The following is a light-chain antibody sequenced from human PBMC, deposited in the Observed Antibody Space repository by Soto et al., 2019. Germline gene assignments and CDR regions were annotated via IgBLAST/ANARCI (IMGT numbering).Light chain of an antibody. V-gene: IGKV3-20*01. CDR3: QQYVTSPYI. CDR1: QSISSSY. CDR2: GVS. Sequence: VLTQSPGTLSLSPGERATLSCRASQSISSSYLAWYQQKPGQAPRLLIHGVSTRATGIPDRFSGSGSGTDFTLTISRLETEDFAVYYCQQYVTSPYIFGQGTKLEIK. J-gene: IGKJ2*01.